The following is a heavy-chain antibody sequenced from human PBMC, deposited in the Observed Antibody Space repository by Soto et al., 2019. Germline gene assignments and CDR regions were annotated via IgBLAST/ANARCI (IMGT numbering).Heavy chain of an antibody. D-gene: IGHD1-26*01. CDR1: GGTFSSYT. CDR2: IIPILGIA. CDR3: ATEPSGSYYPYYFDY. J-gene: IGHJ4*02. V-gene: IGHV1-69*02. Sequence: ASVKVSCKASGGTFSSYTISCGRQAPGQGLEWMGRIIPILGIANYAQKFQGRVTITADKSTSTAYMELSSLRSEDTAVYYCATEPSGSYYPYYFDYWGQGTTVTVSS.